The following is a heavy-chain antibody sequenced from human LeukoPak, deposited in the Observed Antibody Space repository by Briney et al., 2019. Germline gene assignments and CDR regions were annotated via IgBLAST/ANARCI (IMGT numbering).Heavy chain of an antibody. CDR3: AKHYYDSSGYRLDAFDI. J-gene: IGHJ3*02. CDR2: IYTSGST. V-gene: IGHV4-4*07. D-gene: IGHD3-22*01. CDR1: GGSISSYY. Sequence: SETLSLTCTVSGGSISSYYWSWVRQPVGKGLEWIGRIYTSGSTNYNPSLKSRVTMSVDTSKNQFSLKLSSVTAADTAVYYCAKHYYDSSGYRLDAFDIWGQGTMVTVSS.